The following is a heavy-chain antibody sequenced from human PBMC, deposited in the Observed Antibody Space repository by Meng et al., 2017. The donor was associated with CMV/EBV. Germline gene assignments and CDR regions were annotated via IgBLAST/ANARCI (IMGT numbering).Heavy chain of an antibody. CDR1: GGSVSSGSYY. CDR3: ARVKCSSTSCYIRDYYYGMDV. D-gene: IGHD2-2*02. J-gene: IGHJ6*02. CDR2: IYYSGST. V-gene: IGHV4-61*01. Sequence: SETLSLTCTVSGGSVSSGSYYWSWIRQPPGKGLEWIGYIYYSGSTNYNPSLKSRVTISVDTSKNQFSLKLSSVTAADTAVYYCARVKCSSTSCYIRDYYYGMDVWGQGTTVTVSS.